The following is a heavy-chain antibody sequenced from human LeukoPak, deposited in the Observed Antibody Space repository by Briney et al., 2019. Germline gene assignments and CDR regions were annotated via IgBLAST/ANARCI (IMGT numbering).Heavy chain of an antibody. J-gene: IGHJ4*02. CDR2: IYYSGST. CDR1: GFTFSSYE. D-gene: IGHD2-2*01. CDR3: ARVVALQLLLAFDY. Sequence: GSLRLSCAASGFTFSSYEMNWVRQPPGKGLEWIGSIYYSGSTYYNPSLKSRVTISVDTSKNQFSLKLSSVTAADTAVYYCARVVALQLLLAFDYWGQGTLVTVSS. V-gene: IGHV4-39*07.